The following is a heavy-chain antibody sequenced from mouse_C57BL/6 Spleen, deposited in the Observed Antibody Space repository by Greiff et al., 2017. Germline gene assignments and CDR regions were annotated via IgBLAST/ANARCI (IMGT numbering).Heavy chain of an antibody. Sequence: QVQLKESGPGILQPSQTLSLTCSFSGFSLRTFGMGVGWIRQPSGKGLEWLAPIWWDDDKYYNPALKSRLTISKDTSKNQVFLKFANVDTADTATYYCARIKVGYSRAMDYWGQGTSVTVSS. CDR3: ARIKVGYSRAMDY. J-gene: IGHJ4*01. V-gene: IGHV8-8*01. D-gene: IGHD1-2*01. CDR2: IWWDDDK. CDR1: GFSLRTFGMG.